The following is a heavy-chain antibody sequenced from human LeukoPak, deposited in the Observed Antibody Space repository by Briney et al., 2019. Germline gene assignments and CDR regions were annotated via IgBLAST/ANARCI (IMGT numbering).Heavy chain of an antibody. CDR2: ISWNSGSI. CDR3: AKDILLQRDYDSSGYYDY. Sequence: GGSLRLSCAASGFTFDDYAMHRVRQAPGKGLEWVSGISWNSGSIGYADSVKGRSTISRDNAKNSLYLQMNSLRAEDTALYYCAKDILLQRDYDSSGYYDYWGQGTLVTVSS. J-gene: IGHJ4*02. CDR1: GFTFDDYA. D-gene: IGHD3-22*01. V-gene: IGHV3-9*01.